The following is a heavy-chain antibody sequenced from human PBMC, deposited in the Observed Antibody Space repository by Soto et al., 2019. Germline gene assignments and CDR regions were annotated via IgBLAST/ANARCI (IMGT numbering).Heavy chain of an antibody. V-gene: IGHV3-74*01. CDR2: IDSDGSST. CDR3: ARGRPYGMDV. Sequence: PGGSLRLSCAASVFTFGSYWMNWVRQAPGKGLVWVSRIDSDGSSTTYADSVKGRFTTSRDNAKNTLYLQMSSVRVEGTAVYYCARGRPYGMDVWGQGTTVTVSS. CDR1: VFTFGSYW. D-gene: IGHD6-6*01. J-gene: IGHJ6*02.